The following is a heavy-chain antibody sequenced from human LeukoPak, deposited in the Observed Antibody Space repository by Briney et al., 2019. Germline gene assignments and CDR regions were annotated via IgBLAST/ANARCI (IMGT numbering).Heavy chain of an antibody. CDR3: ASGGNSAYGMDV. CDR1: GGTFSSYA. D-gene: IGHD4-23*01. CDR2: IIPILGIA. V-gene: IGHV1-69*04. J-gene: IGHJ6*02. Sequence: SVKVSCKASGGTFSSYAISWVRQAPGQGLEWMGRIIPILGIANYAQKFQGRVTITADKFTSTAYMELSSLRSEDTAVYYCASGGNSAYGMDVWGQGTTVTVSS.